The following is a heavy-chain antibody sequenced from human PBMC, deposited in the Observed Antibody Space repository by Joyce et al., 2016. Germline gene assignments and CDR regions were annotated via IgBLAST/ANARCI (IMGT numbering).Heavy chain of an antibody. CDR3: ARRVAARSDWFDP. CDR1: GYTFTSFY. CDR2: INTSGGTT. V-gene: IGHV1-46*01. Sequence: QVQLVQSGAEVKKPGASVKVSCKASGYTFTSFYIQWVRRAPGHGLEWVGMINTSGGTTTYAQKFQGRVTMTRDTSTSTVYMELSSLRSDNTAVYYCARRVAARSDWFDPWGQGTLVTVSS. D-gene: IGHD6-6*01. J-gene: IGHJ5*02.